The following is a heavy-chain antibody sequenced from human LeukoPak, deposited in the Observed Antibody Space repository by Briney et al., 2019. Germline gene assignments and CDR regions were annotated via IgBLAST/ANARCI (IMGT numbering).Heavy chain of an antibody. CDR2: ISSSSSYI. D-gene: IGHD1-1*01. Sequence: GGSLRLSCAASGFTFSSYSMNWVRQAPGKGLEWVSSISSSSSYIYYADSVKGRFTISRDNAKNSLYLQMNSLRAEDTAVYYCARDPPAAGTTGFDYWGQGTLVTVSS. V-gene: IGHV3-21*01. J-gene: IGHJ4*02. CDR1: GFTFSSYS. CDR3: ARDPPAAGTTGFDY.